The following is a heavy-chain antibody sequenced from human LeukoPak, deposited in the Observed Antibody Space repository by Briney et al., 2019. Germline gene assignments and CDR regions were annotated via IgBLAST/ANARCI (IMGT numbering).Heavy chain of an antibody. V-gene: IGHV4-31*11. Sequence: PSETLSLTCAVYGGSFSGYYWSWIRQHPGKGLEWIGYIYYSGSTYYNPSLKSRVTTSVGTSKNQFSLKLSSVTAADTAVYYCAREMARAYYDSSGYADYWGQGTLVTVSS. CDR2: IYYSGST. D-gene: IGHD3-22*01. CDR3: AREMARAYYDSSGYADY. J-gene: IGHJ4*02. CDR1: GGSFSGYY.